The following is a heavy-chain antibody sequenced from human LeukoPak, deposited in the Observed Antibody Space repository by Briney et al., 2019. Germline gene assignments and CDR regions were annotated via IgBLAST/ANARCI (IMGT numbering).Heavy chain of an antibody. CDR1: GYDFTTSD. J-gene: IGHJ5*02. CDR2: MNPNSGNT. D-gene: IGHD2-15*01. CDR3: ARDRTYSRA. V-gene: IGHV1-8*01. Sequence: ASVKVSCKASGYDFTTSDITWVRQVTGQGLEWMGWMNPNSGNTNYAQKFRGRLTLTGSTSIGTAYMELSSLRFEDTAVYYCARDRTYSRAWGQGTLVTVSS.